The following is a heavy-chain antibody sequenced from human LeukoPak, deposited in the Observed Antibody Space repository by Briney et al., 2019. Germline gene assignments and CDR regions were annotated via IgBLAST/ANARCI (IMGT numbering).Heavy chain of an antibody. CDR3: ARVQGYCTDGRCLF. J-gene: IGHJ4*02. D-gene: IGHD2-8*01. Sequence: WASVKVSCKASGYTFTGYHIHWVRQAPGQGLEWMGWINPNNGDTKYAQKFNGRVTMTRDTSISTAYMEMSRLRSEDTAVYYCARVQGYCTDGRCLFWGRETLVTVSS. V-gene: IGHV1-2*02. CDR2: INPNNGDT. CDR1: GYTFTGYH.